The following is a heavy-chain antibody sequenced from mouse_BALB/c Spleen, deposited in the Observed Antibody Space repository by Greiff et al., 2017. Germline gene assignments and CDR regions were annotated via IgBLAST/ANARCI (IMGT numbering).Heavy chain of an antibody. J-gene: IGHJ4*01. CDR1: GYSITSGYY. V-gene: IGHV3-6*02. CDR2: ISYDGSN. Sequence: EVKLMESGPGLVKPSQSLSLTCSVTGYSITSGYYWYWIRQFPGNKLEWMGYISYDGSNNYNPSLKNRISITRDTSKNQFFLKLNSVTTEDTATYYWARGGAPDGYYAMDDWGQGTSVTVSS. CDR3: ARGGAPDGYYAMDD.